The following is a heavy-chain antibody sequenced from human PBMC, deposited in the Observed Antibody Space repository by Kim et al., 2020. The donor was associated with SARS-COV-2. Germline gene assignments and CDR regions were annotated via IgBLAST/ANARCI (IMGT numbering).Heavy chain of an antibody. D-gene: IGHD6-13*01. J-gene: IGHJ4*02. CDR3: AKDLSHWWQQLG. Sequence: YYADAVKGRFTSSRDKSKNTLYLQMNSLRAEDTAVYYCAKDLSHWWQQLGWGQGTLVTVSS. V-gene: IGHV3-23*01.